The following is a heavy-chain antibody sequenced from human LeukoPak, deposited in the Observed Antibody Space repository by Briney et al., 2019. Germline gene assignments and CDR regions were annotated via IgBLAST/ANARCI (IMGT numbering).Heavy chain of an antibody. CDR1: GFTFSDYY. Sequence: GESLRLSCAVSGFTFSDYYMSWIRQAPGKGLEWVSYISSSGSTRYYADSVKGRFTISRDNAKNSLYLQMKSLRAEDTAVDYCATLPYLGSSYYCYGMDVWGQGTTVTVSS. V-gene: IGHV3-11*01. D-gene: IGHD3-16*01. CDR3: ATLPYLGSSYYCYGMDV. CDR2: ISSSGSTR. J-gene: IGHJ6*02.